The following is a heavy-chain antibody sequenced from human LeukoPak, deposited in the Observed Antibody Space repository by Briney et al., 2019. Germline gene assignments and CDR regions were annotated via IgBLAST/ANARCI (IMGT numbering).Heavy chain of an antibody. J-gene: IGHJ4*02. D-gene: IGHD2-2*01. CDR3: ATERYCSTTSCGLDF. Sequence: PGGSLRLSCAASGFTFKSYAMHWVRQAPGKGLEWVAIVSNDGRNKYYSDSVRGRFTISRDNSKNTLSLEMDSLRAEDTAIYYCATERYCSTTSCGLDFWGQGTLVTVSS. CDR1: GFTFKSYA. CDR2: VSNDGRNK. V-gene: IGHV3-30*04.